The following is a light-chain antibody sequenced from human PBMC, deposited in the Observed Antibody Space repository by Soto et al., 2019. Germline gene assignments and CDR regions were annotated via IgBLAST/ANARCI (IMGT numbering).Light chain of an antibody. CDR1: QNVNNR. CDR2: GAS. CDR3: QQYAEGTPIT. V-gene: IGKV3-20*01. Sequence: EILLTQSPGSLSVFPGERASLSCRASQNVNNRLAWYQQKAGQAPRLLISGASSRATGIPDRFSGSESGTDFTLTISRLESDDFALYYCQQYAEGTPITFGQGTRLEIK. J-gene: IGKJ5*01.